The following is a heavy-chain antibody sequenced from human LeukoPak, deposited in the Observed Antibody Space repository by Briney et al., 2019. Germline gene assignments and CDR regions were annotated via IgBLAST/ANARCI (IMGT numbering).Heavy chain of an antibody. V-gene: IGHV4-30-4*08. CDR3: ARVFDDSSGYYVGY. D-gene: IGHD3-22*01. J-gene: IGHJ4*02. CDR1: GGSISSGDYY. CDR2: IYYSGST. Sequence: PSQTLSLTCTVSGGSISSGDYYWSWIRQPPGKGLEWIGYIYYSGSTYYNPSLKSRVTISVDTSKNQFSLKLSSVTAADTAVHYCARVFDDSSGYYVGYWGQGTLVTVSP.